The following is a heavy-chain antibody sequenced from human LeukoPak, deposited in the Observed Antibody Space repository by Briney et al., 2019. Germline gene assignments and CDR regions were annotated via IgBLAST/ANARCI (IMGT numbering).Heavy chain of an antibody. V-gene: IGHV4-39*07. D-gene: IGHD6-19*01. CDR3: ARGRAGDDAFDI. CDR2: IYYSGST. Sequence: NPSETLSLTCTVSGGSISSSSYYWGWIRQPPGKGLEWIGSIYYSGSTYYNPSLKSRVTISVDTSKNQFSLKLSSVTAADTAVYYCARGRAGDDAFDIWGQGTMVTVSS. J-gene: IGHJ3*02. CDR1: GGSISSSSYY.